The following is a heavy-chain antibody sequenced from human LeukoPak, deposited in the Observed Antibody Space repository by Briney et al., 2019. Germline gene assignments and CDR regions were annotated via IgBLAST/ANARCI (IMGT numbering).Heavy chain of an antibody. Sequence: PGGSLRLSCAASGFTFSSYVMHWVRQAPGKGLEWVAVISYDGSNKYYADSVKGRFTISRDNSKNTLYLQMNSLRAEDTAIYYCARERGGEDAFDIWGQGTLVTVSS. CDR2: ISYDGSNK. V-gene: IGHV3-30*03. CDR3: ARERGGEDAFDI. CDR1: GFTFSSYV. D-gene: IGHD7-27*01. J-gene: IGHJ3*02.